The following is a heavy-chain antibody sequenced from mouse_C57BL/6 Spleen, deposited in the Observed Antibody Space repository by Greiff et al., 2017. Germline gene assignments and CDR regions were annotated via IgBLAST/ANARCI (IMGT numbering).Heavy chain of an antibody. CDR2: IRNKANGYTT. Sequence: EVKLVESGGGLVQPGGSLSLSCAASGFTFTDYYMSWVRQPPGKALEWLGFIRNKANGYTTEYSASVKGRFTISRDNSQSILYLQMNALRAEDSATYYCARYASSYDYDRAWFAYWGQGTLVTVSA. CDR1: GFTFTDYY. V-gene: IGHV7-3*01. J-gene: IGHJ3*01. D-gene: IGHD2-4*01. CDR3: ARYASSYDYDRAWFAY.